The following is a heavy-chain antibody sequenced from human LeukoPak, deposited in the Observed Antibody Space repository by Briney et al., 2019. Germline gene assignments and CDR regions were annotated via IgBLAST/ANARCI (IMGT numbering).Heavy chain of an antibody. Sequence: PGGSLRLSCAASGFTFSSYSMNWVRQAPGKGLEWVSSISSSSSYIYYADSVKGRFTISRDNSKNTLYLQMNSLRAEDTAVYYCARDPPSRITVADGDYWGQGTLVTVSS. CDR1: GFTFSSYS. D-gene: IGHD6-19*01. V-gene: IGHV3-21*04. CDR2: ISSSSSYI. J-gene: IGHJ4*02. CDR3: ARDPPSRITVADGDY.